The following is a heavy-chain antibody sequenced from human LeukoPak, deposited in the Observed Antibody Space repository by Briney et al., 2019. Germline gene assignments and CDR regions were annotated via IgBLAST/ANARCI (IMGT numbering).Heavy chain of an antibody. Sequence: SVKVSCKASGGTFSSYAISWVRQAPGQGLEWMGGIIPIFGTANYAQKFQGRVTITADESTSTAYMELSSLRSEDTAVYYCARNDYYDSSGYFNYCGQGTLVTVSS. J-gene: IGHJ4*02. CDR2: IIPIFGTA. D-gene: IGHD3-22*01. CDR1: GGTFSSYA. V-gene: IGHV1-69*01. CDR3: ARNDYYDSSGYFNY.